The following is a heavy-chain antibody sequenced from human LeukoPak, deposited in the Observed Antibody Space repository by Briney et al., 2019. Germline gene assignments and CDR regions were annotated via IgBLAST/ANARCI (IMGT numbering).Heavy chain of an antibody. CDR1: GFTFSSYN. D-gene: IGHD3-22*01. CDR2: ISSSSSTI. V-gene: IGHV3-48*01. Sequence: PGGSLRLSCAASGFTFSSYNMTWVRQAPGKGLEWVSYISSSSSTIYYADSVKGRFTISRDNAKNSLNLQMNSLRAEDTAVYYCARDYYDSSGYYHGAYWGQGTLVTVSS. J-gene: IGHJ4*02. CDR3: ARDYYDSSGYYHGAY.